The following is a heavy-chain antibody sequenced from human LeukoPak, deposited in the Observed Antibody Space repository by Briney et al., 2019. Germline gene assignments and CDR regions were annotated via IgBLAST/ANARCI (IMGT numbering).Heavy chain of an antibody. CDR3: ARDLGVFYCGGDCLGFDY. V-gene: IGHV3-53*01. CDR2: IYSGGST. Sequence: GGSLRLSCAASGFTVSSNYMSWVHQAPGKGLEWVSVIYSGGSTYYADSVKGRFTISRDNSKNTLYLQMNSLRAEDTAVYYCARDLGVFYCGGDCLGFDYWGQGTLVTVSS. CDR1: GFTVSSNY. J-gene: IGHJ4*02. D-gene: IGHD2-21*02.